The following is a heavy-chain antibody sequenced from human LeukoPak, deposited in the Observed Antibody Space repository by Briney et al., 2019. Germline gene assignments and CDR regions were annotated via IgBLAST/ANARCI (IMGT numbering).Heavy chain of an antibody. Sequence: SETLSLTCTVSGGSISSGDYYWSWIRQPPGKGLEWTGYIYYSGSTYYNPSLKSRVTISVDTSKNQFSLKLSSVTAADTAVYYCARAMVRGVIDYWGQGTLVTVSS. V-gene: IGHV4-30-4*01. CDR1: GGSISSGDYY. J-gene: IGHJ4*02. CDR2: IYYSGST. CDR3: ARAMVRGVIDY. D-gene: IGHD3-10*01.